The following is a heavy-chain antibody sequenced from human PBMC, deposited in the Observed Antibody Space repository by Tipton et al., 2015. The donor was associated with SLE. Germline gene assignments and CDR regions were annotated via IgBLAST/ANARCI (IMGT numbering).Heavy chain of an antibody. D-gene: IGHD6-19*01. CDR2: IYHSGTA. J-gene: IGHJ4*02. V-gene: IGHV4-39*07. Sequence: TLSLTCTVSGGSISSSRYYWGWIRQPPGKGLEWIGSIYHSGTAYYNPSLKSRVTISVDTSKNQFSLKLSSVTAADTAVYYCARGYSSASLDYWGQGTLVTVSS. CDR3: ARGYSSASLDY. CDR1: GGSISSSRYY.